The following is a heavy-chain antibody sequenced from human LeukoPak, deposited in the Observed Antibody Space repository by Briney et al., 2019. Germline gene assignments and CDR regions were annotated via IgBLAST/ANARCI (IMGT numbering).Heavy chain of an antibody. CDR3: FGITVTDVPY. Sequence: PGGPLKLPWPALGWPFIHSGLHWFGKAQAKGLEGVAFIRYDGSNKYYADSVKGRFTISRDNSKNALYLQMSSLRGEDTAVYYCFGITVTDVPYWGQGTLVTVSS. CDR2: IRYDGSNK. V-gene: IGHV3-30*02. CDR1: GWPFIHSG. D-gene: IGHD1-7*01. J-gene: IGHJ4*02.